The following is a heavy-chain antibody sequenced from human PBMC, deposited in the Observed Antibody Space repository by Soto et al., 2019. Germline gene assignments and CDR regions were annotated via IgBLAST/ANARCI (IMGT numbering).Heavy chain of an antibody. CDR3: AKRRLNTITSLSDW. CDR2: ISGNKMTT. V-gene: IGHV3-23*01. Sequence: EIQLLESGGGLAQPGGSLRLSCVASGFSFSEYGMSWVRQTPQKTLGWVASISGNKMTTFYPDSVKGRFFISRDNSDNTLHLQMNSLRDDVTAIYYCAKRRLNTITSLSDWWGQGVQVTVSS. J-gene: IGHJ1*01. CDR1: GFSFSEYG. D-gene: IGHD3-16*02.